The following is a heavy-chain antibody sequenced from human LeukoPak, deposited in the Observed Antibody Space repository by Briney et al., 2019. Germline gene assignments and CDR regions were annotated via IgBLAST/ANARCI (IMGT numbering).Heavy chain of an antibody. J-gene: IGHJ3*02. V-gene: IGHV1-2*04. CDR3: ATGASGLAYAFDI. Sequence: ASVKVSCKASGYTFTGYYMHWVRQAPGQGLEWMGWINPNSGGTNYAQKFQGWVTMTRDTSISTAYMELSRLRSDDTAVYYCATGASGLAYAFDIWGQGTMVTVSS. CDR2: INPNSGGT. D-gene: IGHD2-21*01. CDR1: GYTFTGYY.